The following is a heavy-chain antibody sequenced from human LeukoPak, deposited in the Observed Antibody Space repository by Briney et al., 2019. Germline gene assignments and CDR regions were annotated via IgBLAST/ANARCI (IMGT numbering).Heavy chain of an antibody. CDR2: INSDGSST. J-gene: IGHJ4*02. V-gene: IGHV3-74*01. CDR1: GFTFSSYW. D-gene: IGHD5-12*01. Sequence: GGSLRLSCAASGFTFSSYWMHWVRQAPGKGLVWVSRINSDGSSTSYADSVKGRFTISRDNAKNTLYLQMNSLRAEDTAVYYCARGQDSGSYFDYWGQGTLVTVSS. CDR3: ARGQDSGSYFDY.